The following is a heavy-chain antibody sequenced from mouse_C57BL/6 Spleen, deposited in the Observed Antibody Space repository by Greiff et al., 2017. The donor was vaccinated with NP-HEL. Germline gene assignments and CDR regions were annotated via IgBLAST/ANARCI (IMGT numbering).Heavy chain of an antibody. CDR1: GYTFTDYE. CDR3: TGQLHVRYYAMDY. CDR2: IDPETGGT. J-gene: IGHJ4*01. D-gene: IGHD2-1*01. Sequence: VQLQQSGAELVRPGASVTLSCKASGYTFTDYEMHWVKQTPVHGLEWIGAIDPETGGTAYNQKFKGKAILTVDKSSSTAYMQLSRLTSEDAAVYCCTGQLHVRYYAMDYWGQGTSVTVSS. V-gene: IGHV1-15*01.